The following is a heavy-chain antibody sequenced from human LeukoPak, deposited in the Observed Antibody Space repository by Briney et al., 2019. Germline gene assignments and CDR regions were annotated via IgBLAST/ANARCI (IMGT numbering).Heavy chain of an antibody. CDR1: GFTFSSYG. D-gene: IGHD6-13*01. V-gene: IGHV3-33*06. CDR2: IWYDGSNK. CDR3: AKSPSSWYTNAFDI. J-gene: IGHJ3*02. Sequence: AGGSLRLSCAASGFTFSSYGMHWVRQAPGKGLEWVAVIWYDGSNKYYADSVKGRFTISRDNSKNTLYLQMNSLRAEDTAVYYCAKSPSSWYTNAFDIWGQGTMVTVSS.